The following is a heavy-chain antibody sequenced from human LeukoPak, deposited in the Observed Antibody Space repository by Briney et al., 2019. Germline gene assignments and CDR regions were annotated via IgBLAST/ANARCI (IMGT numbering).Heavy chain of an antibody. V-gene: IGHV3-30-3*01. CDR2: ISYDGSNK. D-gene: IGHD2-2*01. Sequence: PGGSLRLSCAASGFTFSSYAMHWVRQAPGKGLEWVAVISYDGSNKYYADSVKGRFTISRDNSKNTLYLQMNSLRAEDTAVYYCARDGGDIVVVPAAPPDSYWVDPWGQGTLVTVSS. J-gene: IGHJ5*02. CDR1: GFTFSSYA. CDR3: ARDGGDIVVVPAAPPDSYWVDP.